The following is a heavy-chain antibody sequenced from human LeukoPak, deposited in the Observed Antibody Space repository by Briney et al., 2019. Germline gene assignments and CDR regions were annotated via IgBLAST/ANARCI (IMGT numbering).Heavy chain of an antibody. V-gene: IGHV4-38-2*02. CDR1: GYSLSSGYY. D-gene: IGHD3-22*01. CDR2: IYHSGST. Sequence: SETLSLTCTVSGYSLSSGYYWGWIRQPPGKGLEWIGSIYHSGSTYYNPSLKSRVTISVDTSKNQFSLKLSSVTAADTAVYYCARDRSGYYDSSGPWDYWGQGTLVTVSS. J-gene: IGHJ4*02. CDR3: ARDRSGYYDSSGPWDY.